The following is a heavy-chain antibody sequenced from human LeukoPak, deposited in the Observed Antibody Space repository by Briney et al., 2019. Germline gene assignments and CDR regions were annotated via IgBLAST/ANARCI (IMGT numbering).Heavy chain of an antibody. CDR3: ARVSGSRNYYFGAFDI. V-gene: IGHV3-74*01. D-gene: IGHD3-10*01. CDR1: GFTFSNDW. J-gene: IGHJ3*02. Sequence: PGGSLRLSCAASGFTFSNDWMSWVRQAPGKGLEWVSRINSDESSTYYADSVKGRFTISRDNAKNTLYLQMNSLRAEDTAMYYCARVSGSRNYYFGAFDIWGQGTMVTVSS. CDR2: INSDESST.